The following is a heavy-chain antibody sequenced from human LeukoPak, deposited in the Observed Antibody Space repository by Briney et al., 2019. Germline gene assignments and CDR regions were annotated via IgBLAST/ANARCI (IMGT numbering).Heavy chain of an antibody. J-gene: IGHJ1*01. CDR2: IYYSGST. V-gene: IGHV4-39*01. CDR3: ATWGDYYDSSGYRIFGLGYFQH. CDR1: GGSISSNSNY. D-gene: IGHD3-22*01. Sequence: SETLSLTCTVSGGSISSNSNYWGWIRQPPGKGLEWIGNIYYSGSTYYNPSLKSRVTISVDTSKNQFSLKLSSVTAADTAVYYCATWGDYYDSSGYRIFGLGYFQHWGQGTLVTVSS.